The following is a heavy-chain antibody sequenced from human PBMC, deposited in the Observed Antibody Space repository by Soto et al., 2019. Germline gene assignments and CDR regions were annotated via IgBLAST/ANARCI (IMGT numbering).Heavy chain of an antibody. J-gene: IGHJ6*02. CDR1: GFTFSSYA. CDR3: ARDPVWSSYYGMDV. CDR2: ISYDGSNK. V-gene: IGHV3-30-3*01. D-gene: IGHD3-16*01. Sequence: QVQLVESGGGVVQPGRSLRLSCAASGFTFSSYAMHWVRQAPGKGLEWVAVISYDGSNKYYADSVKGRFTISRDNSKNTLDLQRYSLRAEDTAVYYCARDPVWSSYYGMDVWGQGTTVTVSS.